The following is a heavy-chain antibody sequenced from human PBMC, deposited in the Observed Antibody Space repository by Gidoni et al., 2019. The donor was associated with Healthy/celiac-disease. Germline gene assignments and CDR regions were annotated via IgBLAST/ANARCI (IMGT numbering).Heavy chain of an antibody. CDR2: IRSSSSYT. V-gene: IGHV3-11*05. CDR1: GFTFSDYY. CDR3: ASLYSSGWYRHYYYGMDV. J-gene: IGHJ6*02. D-gene: IGHD6-19*01. Sequence: QVQLVESGGGLVKPGGSLRLSCAASGFTFSDYYMSWIRQAPGKGLEWVSYIRSSSSYTNDANSVKGRFTISRDNAKNSLYLQMNSLRAEDTAVYYCASLYSSGWYRHYYYGMDVWGQGTTVTVSS.